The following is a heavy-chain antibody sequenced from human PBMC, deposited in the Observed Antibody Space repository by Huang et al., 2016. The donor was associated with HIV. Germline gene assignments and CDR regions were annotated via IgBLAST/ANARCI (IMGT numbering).Heavy chain of an antibody. J-gene: IGHJ6*03. CDR1: GGTLNFD. CDR3: ARMPYCGGDCNSYYYYYMDV. D-gene: IGHD2-21*02. CDR2: IIPIFGTT. V-gene: IGHV1-69*13. Sequence: QVQLVQSGAEVKKPGSSVRVSCNASGGTLNFDLTWVRQAPGQGLEWMGGIIPIFGTTNYAQKFQGRVTITADESTSTAYMELRSLRSEDTAVYYCARMPYCGGDCNSYYYYYMDVWGTGTTVTVSS.